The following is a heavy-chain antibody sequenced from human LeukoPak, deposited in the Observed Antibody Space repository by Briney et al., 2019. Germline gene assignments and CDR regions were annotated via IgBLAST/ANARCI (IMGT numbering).Heavy chain of an antibody. D-gene: IGHD3-22*01. CDR2: ISGSGGST. CDR3: AKSPEVVVLVYWFDP. J-gene: IGHJ5*02. V-gene: IGHV3-23*01. Sequence: GGSLRLSCAASGFTFSSYGMSWVRQAPGKGLEWVSSISGSGGSTHYADSVEGRFTISRDNSKSTLYLQISSLRAEDTAVYYCAKSPEVVVLVYWFDPWGQGTLVTVSS. CDR1: GFTFSSYG.